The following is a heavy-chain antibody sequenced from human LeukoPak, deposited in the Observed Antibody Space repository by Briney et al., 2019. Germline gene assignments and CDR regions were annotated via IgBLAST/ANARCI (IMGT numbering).Heavy chain of an antibody. Sequence: SETLSLTCAVYGGSFSGYYWGWIRQPPGKGLEWIGSIYHSGSTYYNPSLKSRVTISVDTSKNQFSLKLSSVTAADTAVYYCARVASSEVSPLDAFDIWGQGTMVTVSS. V-gene: IGHV4-38-2*01. D-gene: IGHD6-19*01. CDR1: GGSFSGYY. J-gene: IGHJ3*02. CDR2: IYHSGST. CDR3: ARVASSEVSPLDAFDI.